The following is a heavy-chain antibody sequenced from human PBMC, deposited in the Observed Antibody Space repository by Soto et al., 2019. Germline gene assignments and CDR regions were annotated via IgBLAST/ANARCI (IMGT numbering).Heavy chain of an antibody. CDR1: GFTFSSYA. Sequence: PGGSLRLSCAASGFTFSSYAMHWVRQAPGKGLEYVSAISSNGGSTYYANSVKGRFTISRDNSKNTLYLQMGSLRAEDMAVYYCARKYYYGSGSYSMGYYYMDVWGKGTTVTVSS. D-gene: IGHD3-10*01. CDR2: ISSNGGST. V-gene: IGHV3-64*01. J-gene: IGHJ6*03. CDR3: ARKYYYGSGSYSMGYYYMDV.